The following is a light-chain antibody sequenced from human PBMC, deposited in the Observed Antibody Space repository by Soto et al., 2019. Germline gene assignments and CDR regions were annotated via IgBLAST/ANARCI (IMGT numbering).Light chain of an antibody. CDR3: QQYDKWPLT. J-gene: IGKJ4*01. Sequence: EIVMTQSPGTLSVSTGQGATLSCRASHSVDSNLAWYQQKPGQAPRLLIYGASTRPTGIPDRFSGSGSGTEFTLTISSLQSEDFAVYYCQQYDKWPLTFVGGTKVDIK. CDR2: GAS. CDR1: HSVDSN. V-gene: IGKV3D-15*01.